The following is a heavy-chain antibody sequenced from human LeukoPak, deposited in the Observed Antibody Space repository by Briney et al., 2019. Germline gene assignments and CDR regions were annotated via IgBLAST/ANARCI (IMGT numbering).Heavy chain of an antibody. CDR3: ARASCSSTSCGADQ. CDR1: GYTFTGYY. J-gene: IGHJ4*02. CDR2: INPNSGGT. D-gene: IGHD2-2*01. Sequence: GASVKVSCKASGYTFTGYYMNWVRQAPGQGLEWMGWINPNSGGTNYAQKFQGRVTMTRDTSISTAYMELSRLRSDDTAVYYCARASCSSTSCGADQWDQGTLVTVSS. V-gene: IGHV1-2*02.